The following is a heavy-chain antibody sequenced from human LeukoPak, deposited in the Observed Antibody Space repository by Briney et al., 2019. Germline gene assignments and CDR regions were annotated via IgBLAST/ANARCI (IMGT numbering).Heavy chain of an antibody. D-gene: IGHD1-1*01. V-gene: IGHV1-2*02. CDR1: GYTFTGYY. Sequence: GASVTVSCTASGYTFTGYYIHWLRQAPGQGLEWMGWINPNSGDTRYVQSFQGRVTMTSDTSISTAYMELNSLTSDDTAVYYCARGGRYNWNDFDYWGQGTLVTVSS. J-gene: IGHJ4*02. CDR3: ARGGRYNWNDFDY. CDR2: INPNSGDT.